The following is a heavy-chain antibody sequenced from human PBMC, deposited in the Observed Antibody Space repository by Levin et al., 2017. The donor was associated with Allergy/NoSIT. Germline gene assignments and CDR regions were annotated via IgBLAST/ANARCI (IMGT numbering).Heavy chain of an antibody. CDR1: GFSLSNAW. D-gene: IGHD6-19*01. V-gene: IGHV3-15*01. J-gene: IGHJ4*02. Sequence: GESLKISCAASGFSLSNAWMNWVRQAPGRGLEWVGRITSKTDGAATDYAAPVKGRFTISRDDSTNTLYLQLNSLRVEDTAVYYCTTQFQWWGQGTLVTVSS. CDR3: TTQFQW. CDR2: ITSKTDGAAT.